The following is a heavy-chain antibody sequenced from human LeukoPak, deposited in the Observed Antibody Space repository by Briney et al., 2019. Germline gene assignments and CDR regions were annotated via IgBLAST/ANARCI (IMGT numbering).Heavy chain of an antibody. CDR1: GFTFSSYA. CDR2: ITSSGST. V-gene: IGHV3-48*01. Sequence: PGGSLRLSCAASGFTFSSYAMNWVRQAPGKGLEWVSYITSSGSTYYADSVKGRFTISRDHAKNSLYLQMNNLRADDTAVYFCAGGNYGGNSPYFDHWGQGTLVTVSS. D-gene: IGHD4-23*01. CDR3: AGGNYGGNSPYFDH. J-gene: IGHJ4*02.